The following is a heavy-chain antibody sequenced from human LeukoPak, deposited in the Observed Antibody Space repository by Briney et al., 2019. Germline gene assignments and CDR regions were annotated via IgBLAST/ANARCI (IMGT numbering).Heavy chain of an antibody. Sequence: GGSLRLSCAASGFTFCSYSMNWVRQAPGKGLEWVSSISSSSSYIYYADSVKGRFTISRDNAKNSLYLQMNSLRAEDTAVYYCARTSYSGSYSLDYWGQGTLVTVSS. D-gene: IGHD1-26*01. J-gene: IGHJ4*02. V-gene: IGHV3-21*01. CDR1: GFTFCSYS. CDR2: ISSSSSYI. CDR3: ARTSYSGSYSLDY.